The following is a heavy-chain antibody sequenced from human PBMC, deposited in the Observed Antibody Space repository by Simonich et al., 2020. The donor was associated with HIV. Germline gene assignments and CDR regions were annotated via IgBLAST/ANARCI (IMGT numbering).Heavy chain of an antibody. D-gene: IGHD2-8*02. Sequence: QVQLVQSGAEVKKPGASVKVSCKASGYTFTSYGITWVRPAPGQGLEWMGWINTYNGNTNYAQNRLGRVTMTTDTSTSTAYMDLRSLRSDDTAVYFCARVRGPTGFDYWGQGTLVTVSS. CDR3: ARVRGPTGFDY. V-gene: IGHV1-18*01. CDR1: GYTFTSYG. J-gene: IGHJ4*02. CDR2: INTYNGNT.